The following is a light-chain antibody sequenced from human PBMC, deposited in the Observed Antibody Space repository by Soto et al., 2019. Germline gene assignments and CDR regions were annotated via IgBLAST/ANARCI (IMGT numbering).Light chain of an antibody. Sequence: QSVLTQPPSVSGAPGQRVTLSCTESSSNIGAGYDVHWYQHLAGTAPKLLIYANSNRPSGVPDRFSGSKSGTSASLAITGLQAEDEADYYCQSYGSSLSAWVFGGGTKLTVL. CDR1: SSNIGAGYD. J-gene: IGLJ3*02. CDR3: QSYGSSLSAWV. V-gene: IGLV1-40*01. CDR2: ANS.